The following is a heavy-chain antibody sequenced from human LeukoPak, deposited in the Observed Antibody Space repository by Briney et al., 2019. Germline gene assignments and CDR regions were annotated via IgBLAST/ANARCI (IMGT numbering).Heavy chain of an antibody. D-gene: IGHD6-13*01. Sequence: ASVKVSCKASGGTFSSYAISWVRQAPGEGLEWVGGIIPIFGTANYAQKFQGRVTITADESTSTAYMVLGSLRSEDTAVYYCAXXXXYSSSWYEAFDIWGQGTMVTVSS. CDR2: IIPIFGTA. CDR3: AXXXXYSSSWYEAFDI. V-gene: IGHV1-69*13. CDR1: GGTFSSYA. J-gene: IGHJ3*02.